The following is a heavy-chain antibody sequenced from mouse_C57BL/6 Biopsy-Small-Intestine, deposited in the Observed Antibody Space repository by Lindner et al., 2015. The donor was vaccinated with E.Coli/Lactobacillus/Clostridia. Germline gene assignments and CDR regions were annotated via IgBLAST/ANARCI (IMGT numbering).Heavy chain of an antibody. D-gene: IGHD3-3*01. V-gene: IGHV1-64*01. Sequence: SVKVSCKASGYSFTTYFMHWVRQAPGQGLEWMGIINPSGGSTSYAQKFQGRVTMTRDTSTSTVYMELSSLRSEDTAVYYCARAYDSRAFLDYWGQGTLVTVSS. CDR1: GYSFTTYF. CDR3: ARAYDSRAFLDY. J-gene: IGHJ4*01. CDR2: INPSGGST.